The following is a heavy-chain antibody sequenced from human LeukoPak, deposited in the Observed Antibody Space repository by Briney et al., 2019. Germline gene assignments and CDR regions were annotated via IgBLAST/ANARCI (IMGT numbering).Heavy chain of an antibody. CDR2: IIYSGGT. Sequence: SETLSLTCTVSGGSISSYYWSWIRQPPGKGLEWIGYIIYSGGTNYNPSLKSRVTISVDTSKNQFSLKLSSVTAADTAVYFCARQPGGEMANALDYWGQGTLVTVSS. V-gene: IGHV4-59*08. CDR1: GGSISSYY. D-gene: IGHD5-24*01. J-gene: IGHJ4*02. CDR3: ARQPGGEMANALDY.